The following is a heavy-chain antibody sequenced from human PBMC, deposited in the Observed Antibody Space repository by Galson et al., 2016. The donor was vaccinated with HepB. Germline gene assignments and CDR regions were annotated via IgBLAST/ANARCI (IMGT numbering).Heavy chain of an antibody. CDR1: GYTFTHYY. CDR3: ARGTVGAVDY. D-gene: IGHD1-26*01. V-gene: IGHV1-2*06. J-gene: IGHJ4*02. Sequence: SVKVSCKASGYTFTHYYIHWVRQAPGQGLEWMGRLNPSRGDTNYAQNFQGRVTMTRDTSISTAYMDLTSDDTAVYYCARGTVGAVDYWGQGTLVTVSS. CDR2: LNPSRGDT.